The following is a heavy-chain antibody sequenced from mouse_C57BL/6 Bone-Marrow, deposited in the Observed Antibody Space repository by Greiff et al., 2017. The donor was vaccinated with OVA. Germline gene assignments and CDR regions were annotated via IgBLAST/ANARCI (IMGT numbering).Heavy chain of an antibody. CDR1: GYAFSSSW. CDR2: IYPGDGDT. D-gene: IGHD2-1*01. CDR3: ARDGNLFAY. V-gene: IGHV1-82*01. J-gene: IGHJ3*01. Sequence: VQRVESGPELVKPGASVKISCKASGYAFSSSWMNWVKQRPGKGLEWIGRIYPGDGDTNYNGKFKGKATLTADKSSSTAYMQLSSLTSEDSAVYFCARDGNLFAYWGQGTLVTVSA.